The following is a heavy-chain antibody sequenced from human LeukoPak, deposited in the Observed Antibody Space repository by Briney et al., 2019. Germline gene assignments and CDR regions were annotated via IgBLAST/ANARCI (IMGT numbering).Heavy chain of an antibody. D-gene: IGHD1-1*01. Sequence: ASVKVSCKASGYTFTGYYMHWVRQAPGQGLEWMGWINPNSGGTNYAQKFQGRVTMTRDTSISTAYMELSRLRSDDTAVYYCARDSPNDRPLDYWGQGTLVTVSS. CDR2: INPNSGGT. J-gene: IGHJ4*02. CDR1: GYTFTGYY. V-gene: IGHV1-2*02. CDR3: ARDSPNDRPLDY.